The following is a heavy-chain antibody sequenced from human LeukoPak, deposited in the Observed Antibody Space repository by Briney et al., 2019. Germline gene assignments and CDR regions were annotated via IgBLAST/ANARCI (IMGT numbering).Heavy chain of an antibody. CDR3: ARGGVDTAMVIDY. D-gene: IGHD5-18*01. Sequence: GGSLRLSCAASGFSFSSYSMNWVRQAPGKGLEWVSYVSSSSRTIYYADSVKGRFTISRDNAKNSLYLQMNSLRAEDTAVYYCARGGVDTAMVIDYWGQGTLVTVSS. J-gene: IGHJ4*02. V-gene: IGHV3-48*04. CDR1: GFSFSSYS. CDR2: VSSSSRTI.